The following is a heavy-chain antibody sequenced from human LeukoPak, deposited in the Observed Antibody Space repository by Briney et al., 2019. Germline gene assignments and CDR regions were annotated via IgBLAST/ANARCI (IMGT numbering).Heavy chain of an antibody. CDR3: ARDFGGGSFYYFDY. V-gene: IGHV1-2*02. CDR2: INPNSGGT. Sequence: ASVKVSCKASGYTFTDYYMHWVRQAPGQGLEWMGWINPNSGGTNYAQKFQGRVTMTRDTSISTAYMELSRLRSDDTAVYYCARDFGGGSFYYFDYWGQGTLVTVSS. D-gene: IGHD2-15*01. CDR1: GYTFTDYY. J-gene: IGHJ4*02.